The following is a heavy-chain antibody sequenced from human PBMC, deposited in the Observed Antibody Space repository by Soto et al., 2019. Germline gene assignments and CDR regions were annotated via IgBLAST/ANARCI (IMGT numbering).Heavy chain of an antibody. Sequence: ASVKVSCKASGYTFTSYGISWVRQAPGQGLEWMGWISANNGNTNYAQKLQGRVTMTTDTSPSTAYMELRSLRSDDTAVYYCARRHCSSTSCYLYYFDYWGQGTLVTVSS. J-gene: IGHJ4*02. CDR3: ARRHCSSTSCYLYYFDY. CDR1: GYTFTSYG. V-gene: IGHV1-18*01. D-gene: IGHD2-2*01. CDR2: ISANNGNT.